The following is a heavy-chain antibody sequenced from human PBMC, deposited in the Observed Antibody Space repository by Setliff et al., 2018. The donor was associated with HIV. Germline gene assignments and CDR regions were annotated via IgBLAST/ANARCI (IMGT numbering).Heavy chain of an antibody. V-gene: IGHV1-69*10. CDR3: ARGVGANNWFDP. CDR2: IIPILGIT. D-gene: IGHD1-26*01. Sequence: SVKVSCKASGGSFSSYGISWVRQAPGQGLEWMGGIIPILGITNYAQKFQGRVTISADKSTSTVSMELSSLRSDDTAVYYCARGVGANNWFDPWGQGTLVTVSS. CDR1: GGSFSSYG. J-gene: IGHJ5*02.